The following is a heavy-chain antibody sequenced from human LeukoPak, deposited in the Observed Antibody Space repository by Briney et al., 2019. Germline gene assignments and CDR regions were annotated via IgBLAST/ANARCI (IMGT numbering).Heavy chain of an antibody. CDR3: ATVGNWNPRSY. Sequence: PGGSLRLSCAASGFTFTNARMSWVRQAPGKGLVWVGRVTSKTEGGTADYSAPVKGRFTISRDDSKNILYLQMSSLETEDTGVYYCATVGNWNPRSYWGQGTLVTVSS. CDR2: VTSKTEGGTA. J-gene: IGHJ4*02. CDR1: GFTFTNAR. V-gene: IGHV3-15*01. D-gene: IGHD1-20*01.